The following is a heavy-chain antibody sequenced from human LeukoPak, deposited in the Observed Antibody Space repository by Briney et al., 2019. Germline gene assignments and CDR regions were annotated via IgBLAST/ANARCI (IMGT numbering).Heavy chain of an antibody. J-gene: IGHJ4*02. CDR1: GDSVSSNSAA. CDR2: TYYRSKWYT. D-gene: IGHD3-10*01. Sequence: SQTLSLTCAISGDSVSSNSAAWIWIRQSPSRGLEWLGRTYYRSKWYTEYAVSVKSRITINPDTSKNQFSLQLSSVNPEDAAVYYCARLGSGSNYWGQGTLVTVSS. V-gene: IGHV6-1*01. CDR3: ARLGSGSNY.